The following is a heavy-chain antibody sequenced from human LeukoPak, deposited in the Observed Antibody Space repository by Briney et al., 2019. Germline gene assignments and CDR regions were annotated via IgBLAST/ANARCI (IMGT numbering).Heavy chain of an antibody. CDR2: ISSSSSYI. D-gene: IGHD2-15*01. V-gene: IGHV3-21*01. CDR1: GFTFSSYS. Sequence: GGSLRLSCAASGFTFSSYSMNWVRQAPGKGLEWVSSISSSSSYIYYADSVKGRFTISRDSAKNSLYLQMNSLRAEDTAVYYCARAGGGGLGYFDYWGQGTLVTVSS. CDR3: ARAGGGGLGYFDY. J-gene: IGHJ4*02.